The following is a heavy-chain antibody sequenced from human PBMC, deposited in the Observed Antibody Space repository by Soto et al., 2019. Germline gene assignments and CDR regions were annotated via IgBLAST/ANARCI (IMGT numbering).Heavy chain of an antibody. V-gene: IGHV4-61*08. CDR1: GSSVISGGYY. D-gene: IGHD1-26*01. J-gene: IGHJ4*02. Sequence: SGPLYLSCTGSGSSVISGGYYGSWIQQHPGKGLEWIGYIYYSGSTNYIQSLMSRVTISVDTSMNPFVLKLRFVTAADTAVYYCARTGSYSSVGTYWGQGTQVTVSS. CDR3: ARTGSYSSVGTY. CDR2: IYYSGST.